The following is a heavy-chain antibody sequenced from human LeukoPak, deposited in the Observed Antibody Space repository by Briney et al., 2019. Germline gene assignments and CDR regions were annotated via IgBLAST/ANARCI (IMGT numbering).Heavy chain of an antibody. J-gene: IGHJ4*02. D-gene: IGHD2-2*01. V-gene: IGHV3-30*18. CDR2: ISYDGSNK. CDR1: GFTFSSYG. Sequence: PGRSLRLSCAASGFTFSSYGMHWVRQAPGKGLELVAVISYDGSNKYYADSVKGRFTISRDNSKNTLYLQMNSLRAEDTAVYYCAKSRPKLPAAKYYFDYWGQGTLVTVSS. CDR3: AKSRPKLPAAKYYFDY.